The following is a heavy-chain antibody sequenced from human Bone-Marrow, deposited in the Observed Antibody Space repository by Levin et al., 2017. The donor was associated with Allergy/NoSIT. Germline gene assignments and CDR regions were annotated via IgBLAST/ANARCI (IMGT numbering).Heavy chain of an antibody. J-gene: IGHJ4*02. D-gene: IGHD3-10*01. CDR2: IYYSGNT. CDR1: GGSVSSASYY. V-gene: IGHV4-61*01. Sequence: SETLSLTCNVSGGSVSSASYYWSWIRQPPGKGLEWIGNIYYSGNTNYNPSLKSRVTISVDTSKNQFSLKMRSVTAADTAVYYCASWFGWQLAFDYWGQGTLVTVSS. CDR3: ASWFGWQLAFDY.